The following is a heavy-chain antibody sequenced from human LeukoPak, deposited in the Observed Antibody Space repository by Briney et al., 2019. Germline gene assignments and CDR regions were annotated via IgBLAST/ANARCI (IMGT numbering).Heavy chain of an antibody. CDR1: GFTVSSSY. J-gene: IGHJ3*01. CDR2: LSSGGTT. D-gene: IGHD1-14*01. CDR3: ARDPVPEF. Sequence: GGSLRLSCAGSGFTVSSSYMNWVRQAPGKGLECVSVLSSGGTTYYADSVKGRLTISRDNSKNTLYLQMNNLRAEDTAVYYCARDPVPEFWGQGTMVTVSS. V-gene: IGHV3-53*01.